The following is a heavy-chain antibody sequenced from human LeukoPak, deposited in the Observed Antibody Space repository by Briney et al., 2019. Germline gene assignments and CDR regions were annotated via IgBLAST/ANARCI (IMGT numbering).Heavy chain of an antibody. Sequence: GGSLRLSCAASGLPFSSYARSWVRQAPGKGLEWVPIISGSGGTTYYADSVKGRFTISRDNSKNTLYLQMNSLRAEDTAVYYCATDVDIVATGDYFACWGQGTLVTVSS. CDR2: ISGSGGTT. J-gene: IGHJ4*02. CDR3: ATDVDIVATGDYFAC. D-gene: IGHD5-12*01. CDR1: GLPFSSYA. V-gene: IGHV3-23*01.